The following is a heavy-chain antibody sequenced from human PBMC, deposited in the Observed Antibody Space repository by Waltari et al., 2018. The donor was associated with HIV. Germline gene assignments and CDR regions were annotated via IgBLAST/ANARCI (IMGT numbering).Heavy chain of an antibody. CDR3: AADSSGYLDASDI. Sequence: QVQLQESGPGLVKPSQPLSLTCTVSGGSSSSGSYYWSWIRQPAGKGLEWIGRIYTSGSTNYNPSLKSRVTISVDTSKNQFSLKLSSVTAADTAVYYCAADSSGYLDASDIWGQGTMVTVSS. V-gene: IGHV4-61*02. CDR2: IYTSGST. CDR1: GGSSSSGSYY. D-gene: IGHD3-22*01. J-gene: IGHJ3*02.